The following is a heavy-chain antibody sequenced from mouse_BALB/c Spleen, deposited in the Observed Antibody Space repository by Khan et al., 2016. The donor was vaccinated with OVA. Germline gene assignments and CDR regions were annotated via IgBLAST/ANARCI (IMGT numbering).Heavy chain of an antibody. CDR2: INTYTGEP. CDR1: GHTFTKYG. J-gene: IGHJ4*01. CDR3: ARHPYFSYVMEN. V-gene: IGHV9-3-1*01. Sequence: QIQLVQSGPELKKPGETVKISCKASGHTFTKYGMNWVKQAPGKGLKWMGWINTYTGEPTYADDFNGRFAFSLETSASTAYLQINNLKNEDTATYICARHPYFSYVMENWGQGTSVTVSS. D-gene: IGHD2-10*01.